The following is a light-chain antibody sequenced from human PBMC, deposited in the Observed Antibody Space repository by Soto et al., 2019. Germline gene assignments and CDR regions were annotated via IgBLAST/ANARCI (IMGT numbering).Light chain of an antibody. Sequence: QAVVTQEPSLTVSPGGTVTLTCGSSTGAVTSGHYPYWFQQKPGQAPRTLIYDTSNKHSWTPARFSGSLLGGKPALTLSGAQPEEEAEYFCLLSYGGARRVFGGGTKLTVL. V-gene: IGLV7-46*01. CDR2: DTS. CDR1: TGAVTSGHY. CDR3: LLSYGGARRV. J-gene: IGLJ2*01.